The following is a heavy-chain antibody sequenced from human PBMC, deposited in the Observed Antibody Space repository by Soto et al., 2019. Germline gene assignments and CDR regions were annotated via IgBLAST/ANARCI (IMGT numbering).Heavy chain of an antibody. J-gene: IGHJ4*02. Sequence: QVQLVQSGAEVKKPGSSVKVSCKASGGTFSSYAISWVRQAPGQGLEWMGGIIPIFGTANYAQKFQGRVTITAHKSPSPDYMELSSLRSEDTAVYYCARGLGYCSDGSCYPFDYWGQGTLVTVSS. CDR2: IIPIFGTA. CDR3: ARGLGYCSDGSCYPFDY. D-gene: IGHD2-15*01. V-gene: IGHV1-69*06. CDR1: GGTFSSYA.